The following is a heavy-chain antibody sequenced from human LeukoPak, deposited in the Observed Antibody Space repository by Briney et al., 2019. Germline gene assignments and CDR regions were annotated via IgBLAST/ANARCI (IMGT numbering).Heavy chain of an antibody. CDR2: IWYDGSNK. CDR3: AKDLVDYYDSSGYFDY. J-gene: IGHJ4*02. V-gene: IGHV3-33*06. Sequence: GGSLRLSCAASGFTFSSYGMHSVRQAPGKGLEWVAVIWYDGSNKYYADSVKGRFTISRDNSKNTLYLQMNSLRAEDTAVYYCAKDLVDYYDSSGYFDYWGQGTLVTVSS. D-gene: IGHD3-22*01. CDR1: GFTFSSYG.